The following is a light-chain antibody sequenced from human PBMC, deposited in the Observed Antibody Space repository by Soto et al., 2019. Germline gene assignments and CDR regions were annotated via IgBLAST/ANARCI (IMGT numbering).Light chain of an antibody. CDR2: GAS. Sequence: EIVLTQSPGTLALSPGEGATLSCRASQSVSSYLAWYQQKPGQAPRLLIYGASSRATGIPDRFSGSGSGTDFTLTISRLEPEDFAVYYCQEYGTSRTFGPGTKV. CDR3: QEYGTSRT. J-gene: IGKJ1*01. V-gene: IGKV3-20*01. CDR1: QSVSSY.